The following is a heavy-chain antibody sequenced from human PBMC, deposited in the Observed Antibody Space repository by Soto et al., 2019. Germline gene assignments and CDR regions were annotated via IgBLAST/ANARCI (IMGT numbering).Heavy chain of an antibody. CDR3: AREGQRAFDI. J-gene: IGHJ3*02. CDR2: IIPIFGTA. CDR1: GGTXISYA. D-gene: IGHD6-25*01. Sequence: SXKVSFKAAGGTXISYAISWVRQAPGQGLEWMGGIIPIFGTANYAQKFQGRVTITADESTSTAYMELRSLRSEDTAVYYCAREGQRAFDIWGQGTMATVSS. V-gene: IGHV1-69*13.